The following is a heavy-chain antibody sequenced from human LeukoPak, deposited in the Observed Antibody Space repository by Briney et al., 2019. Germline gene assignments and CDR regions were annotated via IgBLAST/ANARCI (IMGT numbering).Heavy chain of an antibody. V-gene: IGHV1-69*13. Sequence: ASVKVSCKASGGTFGGYAISWVRQAPGQGLEWMGGIIPIFGTANYAQKFQGRVTITADESTSTAYMELSSLRSEDTAVYYCARGIVVKPSANWFDPWGQGTPVTVSS. CDR3: ARGIVVKPSANWFDP. CDR1: GGTFGGYA. CDR2: IIPIFGTA. J-gene: IGHJ5*02. D-gene: IGHD2-2*01.